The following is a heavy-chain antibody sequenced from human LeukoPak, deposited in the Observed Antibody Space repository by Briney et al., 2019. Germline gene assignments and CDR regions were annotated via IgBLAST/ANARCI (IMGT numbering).Heavy chain of an antibody. CDR3: ARFYCSSTSCYFSYYGMDV. CDR2: IYSGGST. CDR1: GFTVSSNY. Sequence: GGSLRLSCAASGFTVSSNYMSWVRQAPGKGLEWVSVIYSGGSTYYADSVKGRFTISRDNSKNTLYLQMNSLRAEDTAVYYCARFYCSSTSCYFSYYGMDVWGQGTTVTVSS. D-gene: IGHD2-2*01. J-gene: IGHJ6*02. V-gene: IGHV3-66*01.